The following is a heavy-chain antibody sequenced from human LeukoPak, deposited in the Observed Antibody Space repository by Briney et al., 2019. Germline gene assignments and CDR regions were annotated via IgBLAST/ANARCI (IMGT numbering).Heavy chain of an antibody. CDR1: GFTFSSYW. CDR2: IKQDGGEK. D-gene: IGHD5-12*01. J-gene: IGHJ4*02. V-gene: IGHV3-7*01. CDR3: AREGGVVATIKGDYFDY. Sequence: PGGSLRLSCAASGFTFSSYWMTWVRQAPGKGLEWVANIKQDGGEKYYVDSVKGRFTISRDNAKNSLYLQMNSLRAEDTAVYYCAREGGVVATIKGDYFDYWGQGTLVTVSS.